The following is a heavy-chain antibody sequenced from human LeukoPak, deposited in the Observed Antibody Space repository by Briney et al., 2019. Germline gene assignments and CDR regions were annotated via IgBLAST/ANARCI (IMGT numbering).Heavy chain of an antibody. J-gene: IGHJ4*02. CDR2: ISYDGSAG. CDR1: GFTFSSFG. Sequence: PGTSLRLSCAASGFTFSSFGIHWVRHAPGKGLEWVALISYDGSAGYYADSVRGRFTVSRDNSKTTVYLQMNRLRPEDTAVYPCAKDQSRAVTGTWDFWGQGTLVTVSS. CDR3: AKDQSRAVTGTWDF. V-gene: IGHV3-30*18. D-gene: IGHD6-19*01.